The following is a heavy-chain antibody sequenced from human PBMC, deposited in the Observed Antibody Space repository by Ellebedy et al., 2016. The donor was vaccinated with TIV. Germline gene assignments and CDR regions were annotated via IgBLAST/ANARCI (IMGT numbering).Heavy chain of an antibody. V-gene: IGHV3-23*01. J-gene: IGHJ4*02. D-gene: IGHD2-2*01. Sequence: GESLKISXSASGFPFSSYAMSWVRQAPGKGLEWVSSISGGGISTYYTESVKGRFTISRDNSKNTLFLQMKSLRAEDTAVYYCAKDNIVVVPAAIPFDSWGQGTLVAVSS. CDR2: ISGGGIST. CDR1: GFPFSSYA. CDR3: AKDNIVVVPAAIPFDS.